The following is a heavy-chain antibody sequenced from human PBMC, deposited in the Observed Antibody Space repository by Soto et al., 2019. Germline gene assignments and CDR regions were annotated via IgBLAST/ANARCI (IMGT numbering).Heavy chain of an antibody. J-gene: IGHJ3*02. CDR2: ISDDGSMK. Sequence: QVQLVESGGGVVQPGRSLRLSCAASGFTFSKYGIHWVRQAPGKGLEWVAVISDDGSMKYYADSVQGRFTISRDNSKNTLYLQMNSLIREDTAVVFCLRVKVDSVMADAFDIWGQGTMVTVSS. CDR1: GFTFSKYG. D-gene: IGHD5-18*01. V-gene: IGHV3-30-3*01. CDR3: LRVKVDSVMADAFDI.